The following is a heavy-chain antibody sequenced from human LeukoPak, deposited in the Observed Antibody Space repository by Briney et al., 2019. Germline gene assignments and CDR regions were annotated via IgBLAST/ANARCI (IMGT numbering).Heavy chain of an antibody. V-gene: IGHV1-24*01. D-gene: IGHD6-13*01. CDR2: FDPEDGET. J-gene: IGHJ4*02. CDR1: GYTLTELS. Sequence: ASVKVSCKVSGYTLTELSMHWVRQAPGKGLEWMGGFDPEDGETFYAQKFQGRVTMTEDTSTDTTYMEVSSLRSEDTAVYYCTGGSTWSLFDYWGQGNPGHRLL. CDR3: TGGSTWSLFDY.